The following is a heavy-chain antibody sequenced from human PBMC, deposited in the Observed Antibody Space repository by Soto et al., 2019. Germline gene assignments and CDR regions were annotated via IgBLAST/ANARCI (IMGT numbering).Heavy chain of an antibody. J-gene: IGHJ6*03. V-gene: IGHV3-48*01. D-gene: IGHD2-2*02. Sequence: GGSLRLSCAASGFTFSSYSMNWVRQAPGKGLEWVSYISSSSSTIYYADSVKGRFTISRDNAKNSLYLQMNSLRAEDTAVYYCARDDVGYCSSTSCYTYYYMDVWGKGTTVTVSS. CDR2: ISSSSSTI. CDR3: ARDDVGYCSSTSCYTYYYMDV. CDR1: GFTFSSYS.